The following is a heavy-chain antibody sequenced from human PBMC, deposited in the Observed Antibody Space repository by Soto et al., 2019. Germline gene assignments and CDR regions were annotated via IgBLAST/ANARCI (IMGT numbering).Heavy chain of an antibody. J-gene: IGHJ4*02. V-gene: IGHV3-23*01. CDR3: AKDRNNYYDSSGYDY. Sequence: GGSLRLSCAASGFTFGSYAMSWVRQAPGKGLEWVSAISGSGGSTYYADSVKGRFTISRDNSKNTLYLQMNSLRAEDTAVYYCAKDRNNYYDSSGYDYWGQGTLVTVSS. CDR2: ISGSGGST. CDR1: GFTFGSYA. D-gene: IGHD3-22*01.